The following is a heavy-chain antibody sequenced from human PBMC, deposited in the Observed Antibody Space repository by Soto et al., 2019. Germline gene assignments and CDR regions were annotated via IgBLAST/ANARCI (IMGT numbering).Heavy chain of an antibody. J-gene: IGHJ4*02. CDR2: SNHVGNT. D-gene: IGHD5-18*01. Sequence: QVQLQQWGAGLLKPSETLSLTCAVYGGSFSGYYWSWIRQPPGKGLEWIGESNHVGNTNCNPSLKSRVTMSVDPSKNQFSLRLSSVTAADTAVYYCARVLIAGVTTDWGQGTLVLVSS. V-gene: IGHV4-34*01. CDR1: GGSFSGYY. CDR3: ARVLIAGVTTD.